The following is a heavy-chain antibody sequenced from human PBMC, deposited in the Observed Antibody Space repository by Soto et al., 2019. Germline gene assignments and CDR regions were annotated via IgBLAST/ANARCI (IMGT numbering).Heavy chain of an antibody. V-gene: IGHV3-49*03. D-gene: IGHD3-3*01. CDR3: TRDPRDGITIFGVVSNYYYYYMDV. CDR2: IRSKAYGGTT. J-gene: IGHJ6*03. CDR1: GFTFGDYA. Sequence: GGSLRLSCTASGFTFGDYAMSWFRQAPGKGLEWVGFIRSKAYGGTTEYAASVKGRFTISRDDSKSIAYLQMNSLKTEDTAVYYCTRDPRDGITIFGVVSNYYYYYMDVWGKGTTVTVSS.